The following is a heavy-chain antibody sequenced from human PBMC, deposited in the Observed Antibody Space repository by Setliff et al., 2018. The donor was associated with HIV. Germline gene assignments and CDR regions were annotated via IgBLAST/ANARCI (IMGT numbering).Heavy chain of an antibody. V-gene: IGHV3-53*01. D-gene: IGHD2-21*01. CDR1: GFSVSDNY. CDR3: AKGVKWLAP. J-gene: IGHJ5*02. Sequence: GGSLRLSCAASGFSVSDNYMTWVRQAPGKGLEWVPFIYNDGRTYYADSVQGRFTISRDDSNNTLYLQMHSLRDDDTAAYYCAKGVKWLAPWGQGVLVTVSS. CDR2: IYNDGRT.